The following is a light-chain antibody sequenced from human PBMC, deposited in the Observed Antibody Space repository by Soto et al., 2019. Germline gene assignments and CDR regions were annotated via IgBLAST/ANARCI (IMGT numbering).Light chain of an antibody. CDR3: QQYDNWPWT. V-gene: IGKV3-15*01. Sequence: EIVVTQSPATLSVSPGGRATLSCRASQTISGTLAWYQQTPCQAPRLLIHGASTRAPGFPARFSGSGSGTDFTLTISSLQSEDFAVYYCQQYDNWPWTFGQGTKVDIK. CDR1: QTISGT. J-gene: IGKJ1*01. CDR2: GAS.